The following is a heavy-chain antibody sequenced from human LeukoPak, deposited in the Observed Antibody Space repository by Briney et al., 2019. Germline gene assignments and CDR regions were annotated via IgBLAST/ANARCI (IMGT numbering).Heavy chain of an antibody. D-gene: IGHD5-18*01. J-gene: IGHJ5*02. CDR3: AREASYGPGNWCDP. CDR1: GGSISSGDYY. Sequence: SETLSLTCTVSGGSISSGDYYWSWIRQPPGKGLEWIGYIYYSGSTYYNPSLKSRVTISVDTSKNQFSLKLSSVTAADTAVYYCAREASYGPGNWCDPWGQGTLVTVSS. V-gene: IGHV4-30-4*08. CDR2: IYYSGST.